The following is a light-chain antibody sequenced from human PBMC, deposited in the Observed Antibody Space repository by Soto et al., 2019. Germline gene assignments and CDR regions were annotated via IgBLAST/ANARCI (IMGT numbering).Light chain of an antibody. CDR1: SSNIGNNY. CDR3: GTWDSSLSAVV. V-gene: IGLV1-51*02. Sequence: QSVLTQPPSVSGAPGQKVTISCSGSSSNIGNNYVSWYQQLPGTAPKLLIYENNKRPSGIPDRFSGSKSGTSATLGITGLQTGDEADYYCGTWDSSLSAVVFGGGTQLTVL. CDR2: ENN. J-gene: IGLJ2*01.